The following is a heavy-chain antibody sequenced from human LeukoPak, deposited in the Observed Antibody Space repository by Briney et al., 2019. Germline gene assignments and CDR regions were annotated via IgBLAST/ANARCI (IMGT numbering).Heavy chain of an antibody. J-gene: IGHJ5*01. CDR3: ARGMSTVYDYNWFDS. D-gene: IGHD5/OR15-5a*01. CDR2: INASGST. Sequence: PSETLSLTCSVSGGSINSYYWSWIRQSAGKGLEWIGRINASGSTRYNPSLETRVTMSVDTAKNEFSVKLTSVTAADTAVYFCARGMSTVYDYNWFDSWGQGTLVTVSS. CDR1: GGSINSYY. V-gene: IGHV4-4*07.